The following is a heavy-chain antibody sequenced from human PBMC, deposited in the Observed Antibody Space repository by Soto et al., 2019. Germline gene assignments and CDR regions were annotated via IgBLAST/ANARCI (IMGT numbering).Heavy chain of an antibody. CDR2: ISAYNGNT. CDR1: GYTFTSYG. J-gene: IGHJ4*02. Sequence: ASVKVSCKASGYTFTSYGISWVRQAPGQGLEWMGWISAYNGNTNYAQKVQGRVTITTDTSTSTAYMELRSLRSDDTAVYYCARDNCNYPGFDYWGQGTLVTVSS. D-gene: IGHD1-7*01. CDR3: ARDNCNYPGFDY. V-gene: IGHV1-18*01.